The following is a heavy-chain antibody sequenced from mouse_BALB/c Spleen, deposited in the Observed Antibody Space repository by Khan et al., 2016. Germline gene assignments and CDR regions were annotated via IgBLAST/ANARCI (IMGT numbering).Heavy chain of an antibody. D-gene: IGHD2-14*01. Sequence: EVELVESGGGLVQPGGSLKLSCAASGFTFSTYGMSWVRQTPDKRLELVATINSTGGSTYYPDSVKGRFTISRDNAKNTLYLQMSSLKSEDTAMYYCARENYRYYCDYWGQGTTLTVSS. CDR2: INSTGGST. V-gene: IGHV5-6-3*01. J-gene: IGHJ2*01. CDR3: ARENYRYYCDY. CDR1: GFTFSTYG.